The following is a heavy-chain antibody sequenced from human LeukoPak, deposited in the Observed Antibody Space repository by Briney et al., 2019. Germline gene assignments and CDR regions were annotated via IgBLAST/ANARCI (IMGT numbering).Heavy chain of an antibody. V-gene: IGHV4-34*01. CDR2: INHSGST. D-gene: IGHD3-22*01. Sequence: SETLSLTCAVYGGSFSGYYWSWIRQPPGKGLEWIGEINHSGSTDYNPSLKSRVTISVDTSENQFSLKLSSVTAADTAVYYCARSMIAYFDYWGQGTLVTVSS. J-gene: IGHJ4*02. CDR3: ARSMIAYFDY. CDR1: GGSFSGYY.